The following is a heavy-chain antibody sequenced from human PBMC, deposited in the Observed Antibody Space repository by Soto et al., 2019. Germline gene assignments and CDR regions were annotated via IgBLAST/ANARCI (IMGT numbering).Heavy chain of an antibody. CDR2: IYYSGST. CDR1: GGSISSSSYY. V-gene: IGHV4-39*01. D-gene: IGHD3-3*01. Sequence: QLQLQESGPGLVKPSETLSLTCTVSGGSISSSSYYWGWIRQPPGKGLEWIGSIYYSGSTYYKPSLKSRVTISVDTSKNQFSLKLSSVTAADTAVYYCARLQSYYDFWSGNNWFDPWGQGTLVTVSS. CDR3: ARLQSYYDFWSGNNWFDP. J-gene: IGHJ5*02.